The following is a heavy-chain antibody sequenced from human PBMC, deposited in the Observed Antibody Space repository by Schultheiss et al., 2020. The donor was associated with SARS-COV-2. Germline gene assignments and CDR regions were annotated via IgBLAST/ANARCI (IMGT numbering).Heavy chain of an antibody. CDR1: GGSISSYY. D-gene: IGHD7-27*01. J-gene: IGHJ4*02. V-gene: IGHV2-70*12. Sequence: TLSLTCTVSGGSISSYYWSWIRQPPGKALEWLARIDWDDDKFYSTSLETRLTISKDTSKNQVVLTMTNMDPVDTATYYCAHNSLTGDRWGYWGQGTLVTVSS. CDR2: IDWDDDK. CDR3: AHNSLTGDRWGY.